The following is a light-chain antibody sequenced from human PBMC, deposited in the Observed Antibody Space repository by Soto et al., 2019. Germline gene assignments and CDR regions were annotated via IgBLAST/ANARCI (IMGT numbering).Light chain of an antibody. CDR3: SSYTSSSTQV. CDR2: DVS. Sequence: QSALTQPASVSGSPGQSITISCTGTSSDVGGYNYVSWYQQHPGKAPKLMIYDVSNRPSGVSNRCSGSKSGNTASLTISGLQADDWADYYCSSYTSSSTQVFGTGTKVTVL. CDR1: SSDVGGYNY. V-gene: IGLV2-14*01. J-gene: IGLJ1*01.